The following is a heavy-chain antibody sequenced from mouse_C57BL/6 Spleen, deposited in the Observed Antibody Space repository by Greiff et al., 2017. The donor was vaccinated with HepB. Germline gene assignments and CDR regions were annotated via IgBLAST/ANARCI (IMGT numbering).Heavy chain of an antibody. Sequence: QVQLQQPGAELVRPGSSVKLSCKASGYTFTSYWMHWVKQRPIQGLEWIGNIDPSDSETHYNQKFKDKATLTVDKSSSTAYMQLSSLTSEDSAVYYCARGSYDSSSFAYWGQGTLVTVSA. CDR2: IDPSDSET. CDR3: ARGSYDSSSFAY. D-gene: IGHD1-1*01. CDR1: GYTFTSYW. V-gene: IGHV1-52*01. J-gene: IGHJ3*01.